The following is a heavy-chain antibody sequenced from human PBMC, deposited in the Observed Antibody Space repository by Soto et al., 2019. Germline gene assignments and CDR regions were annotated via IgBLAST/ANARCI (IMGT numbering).Heavy chain of an antibody. CDR1: GYSISSGYY. J-gene: IGHJ3*02. CDR3: AREVNFWRENI. V-gene: IGHV4-38-2*01. CDR2: ISHSGSP. Sequence: SETLSLTCAVSGYSISSGYYWAWIRQPPGKGLEWIGAISHSGSPPYNPSLKSRVNMSVDTSKNQFSLTLTSVTAADTALYYCAREVNFWRENIWGQGTLVTVSS. D-gene: IGHD3-3*01.